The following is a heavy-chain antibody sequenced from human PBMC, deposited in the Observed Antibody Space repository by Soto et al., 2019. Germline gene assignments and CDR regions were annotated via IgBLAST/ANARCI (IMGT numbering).Heavy chain of an antibody. D-gene: IGHD3-10*01. V-gene: IGHV3-30-3*01. CDR2: IAYDGSIK. Sequence: QVQLVESGGGVVQPGRSLRLSCAASGFTFSSHSIQWVRQAPGKGLEWVAVIAYDGSIKYYADSVKGRFTISRNNSKNPPYLQMNSLRAEDTAVFYCAREWSTSGDLDYWGQGTLVIVSS. J-gene: IGHJ4*02. CDR3: AREWSTSGDLDY. CDR1: GFTFSSHS.